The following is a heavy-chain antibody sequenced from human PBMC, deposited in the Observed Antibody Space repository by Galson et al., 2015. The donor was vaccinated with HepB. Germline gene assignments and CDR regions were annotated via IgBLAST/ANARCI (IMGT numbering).Heavy chain of an antibody. J-gene: IGHJ1*01. V-gene: IGHV4-34*01. D-gene: IGHD6-13*01. CDR1: GGSFSGYY. Sequence: SETLSLTCAVYGGSFSGYYWSWIRQPPGKGLEWIGEINHSGSTNYNPSLKSRVTISVDTSKNQFSLKLSSVTAADTAVYYCARETNPKEYSSSWSQKHVRKPEYFQHWGQGTLVTVSS. CDR2: INHSGST. CDR3: ARETNPKEYSSSWSQKHVRKPEYFQH.